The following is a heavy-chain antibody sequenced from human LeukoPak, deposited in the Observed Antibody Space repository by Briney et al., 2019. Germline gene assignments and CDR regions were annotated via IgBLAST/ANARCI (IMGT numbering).Heavy chain of an antibody. CDR1: GFTFSNYN. V-gene: IGHV3-21*01. D-gene: IGHD3-10*01. CDR3: AREGSYYYGSGSYYKELDY. Sequence: PGGSLRLSCAASGFTFSNYNMNWVRQAPGKGLEWVSYISSSSGYIYFADSVKGRFTISRDNAKNSLYLQMKSLRAEDTAVYYCAREGSYYYGSGSYYKELDYWGQGTLVTVSS. J-gene: IGHJ4*02. CDR2: ISSSSGYI.